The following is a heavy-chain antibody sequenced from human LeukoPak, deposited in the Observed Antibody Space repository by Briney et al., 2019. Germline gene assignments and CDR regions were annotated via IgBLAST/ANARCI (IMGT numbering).Heavy chain of an antibody. CDR2: IYYSGST. CDR1: GFTFSNAW. D-gene: IGHD4-17*01. Sequence: PGGSLRLSCAASGFTFSNAWMSWVRQAPGKGLEWIGYIYYSGSTNYNPSLKSRVTISVDTSKNQFSLKLTSVTAADTAVYYCASLDTTVTLFDYWGQGTLVTVSS. V-gene: IGHV4-59*08. CDR3: ASLDTTVTLFDY. J-gene: IGHJ4*02.